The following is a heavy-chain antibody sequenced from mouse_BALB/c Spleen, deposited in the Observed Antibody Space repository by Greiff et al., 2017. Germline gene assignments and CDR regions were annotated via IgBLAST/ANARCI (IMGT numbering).Heavy chain of an antibody. CDR2: IDPENGDT. D-gene: IGHD2-14*01. J-gene: IGHJ4*01. CDR3: NAGYPPMDY. CDR1: GFNIKDYY. Sequence: VQLQQSGAELVRSGASVKLSCTASGFNIKDYYMHWVKQRPEQGLEWIGWIDPENGDTEYAPKFQGKATMTADTSSNTAYLQLSSLTSEDTAVYYCNAGYPPMDYWGQGTSVTVSS. V-gene: IGHV14-4*02.